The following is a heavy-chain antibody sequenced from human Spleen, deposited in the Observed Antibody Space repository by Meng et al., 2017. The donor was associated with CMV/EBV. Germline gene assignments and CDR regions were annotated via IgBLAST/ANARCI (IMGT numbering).Heavy chain of an antibody. J-gene: IGHJ5*02. CDR3: ARSRYYDFWSGYPFDP. V-gene: IGHV4-30-4*08. Sequence: GGSISSGDYDWGWIRQPPGKGLEWIGYIYYSGSTYYNPSLRSRVTMSVDTSKNQFSLRLSSLTAADTAVYFCARSRYYDFWSGYPFDPWGQGTLVTVSS. CDR2: IYYSGST. D-gene: IGHD3-3*01. CDR1: GGSISSGDYD.